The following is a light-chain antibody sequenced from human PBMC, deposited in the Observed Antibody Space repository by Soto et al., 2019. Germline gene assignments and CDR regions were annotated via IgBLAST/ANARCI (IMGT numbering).Light chain of an antibody. J-gene: IGKJ1*01. CDR3: QQYNSYPWT. CDR2: KAS. CDR1: QSISSW. Sequence: DIQMTQSPSTLSASVGDRVTITCRASQSISSWLAWYQQKPGKAPNLLIYKASSLESGVPSRFSGSGSETDFTLTISSLQPDDFATYYCQQYNSYPWTFGQGTKVEIK. V-gene: IGKV1-5*03.